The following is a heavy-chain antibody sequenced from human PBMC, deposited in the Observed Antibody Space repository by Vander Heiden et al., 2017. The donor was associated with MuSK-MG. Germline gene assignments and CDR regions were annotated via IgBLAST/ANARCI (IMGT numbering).Heavy chain of an antibody. J-gene: IGHJ5*02. V-gene: IGHV4-39*01. Sequence: QLQLQESGPGLVTHSETLSLTCTVSGDSISSSSYYWGWIRQPPGKGLEWSGSIYYSGSTYYNPSLKSRVTISVDTSKNQFSLKLSSVTAADTAVYYCAGAVRNYCDITSCYDSSWFDPWGQGTLVTVSS. CDR1: GDSISSSSYY. CDR3: AGAVRNYCDITSCYDSSWFDP. CDR2: IYYSGST. D-gene: IGHD2-2*01.